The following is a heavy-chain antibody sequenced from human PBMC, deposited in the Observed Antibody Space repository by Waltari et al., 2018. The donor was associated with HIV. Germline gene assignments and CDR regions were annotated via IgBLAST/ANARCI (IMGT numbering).Heavy chain of an antibody. CDR2: IKHSGST. CDR3: ARGVLTVTFPPQGHWDY. D-gene: IGHD4-17*01. CDR1: GGYFSGYY. J-gene: IGHJ4*02. Sequence: QVQLQQSGAGLLKPSETLSLTCAVYGGYFSGYYWRSIRQPPGTGLEWMGEIKHSGSTNYNPSLKGRVTISVDTSKNQFSLKLSSVTAADTAVYYCARGVLTVTFPPQGHWDYWGQGTLVTVSS. V-gene: IGHV4-34*01.